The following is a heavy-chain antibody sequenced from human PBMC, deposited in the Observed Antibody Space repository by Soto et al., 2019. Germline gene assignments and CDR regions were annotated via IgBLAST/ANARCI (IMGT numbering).Heavy chain of an antibody. CDR1: GFTFSSYA. V-gene: IGHV3-30-3*01. CDR2: ISYDGSDK. J-gene: IGHJ3*02. Sequence: QVQLVESGGGVVQPGRSLRLSCAASGFTFSSYAMHWVRQAPGKGLEWVAVISYDGSDKYYADSVKGRFTISRDNSKNPLYLQMNSLRAEDTAVYYCATELEHAFDIWGQGTMVTVSS. CDR3: ATELEHAFDI.